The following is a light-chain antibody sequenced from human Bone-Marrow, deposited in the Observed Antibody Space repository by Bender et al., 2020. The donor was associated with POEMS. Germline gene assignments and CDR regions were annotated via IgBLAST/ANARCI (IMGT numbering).Light chain of an antibody. CDR2: HDD. CDR3: ATWDDILIGWV. Sequence: QSVLTQPPSASGTPGQRVTISCSGSSSNIGTNPVNWYQQLPGKAPKLLIYHDDLLSSGVSDRFSGSKSGTSASLAISGLQSEDEADYYCATWDDILIGWVFGGGTKLTVL. CDR1: SSNIGTNP. V-gene: IGLV1-44*01. J-gene: IGLJ3*02.